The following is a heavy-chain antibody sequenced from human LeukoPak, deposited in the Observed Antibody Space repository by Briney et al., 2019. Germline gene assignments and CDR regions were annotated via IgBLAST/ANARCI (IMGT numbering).Heavy chain of an antibody. V-gene: IGHV4-4*09. D-gene: IGHD2-21*01. Sequence: SEALSLTCNVSGGSISSYYWSWIRQPPGKGLERIGYIYTSGSTNYNPSLKSRVTISVDTPKNQFSLKLSSVTAADTAVYYCARLIAAALIPKGSYYYMDVRGKGTTVTVSS. CDR2: IYTSGST. CDR1: GGSISSYY. J-gene: IGHJ6*03. CDR3: ARLIAAALIPKGSYYYMDV.